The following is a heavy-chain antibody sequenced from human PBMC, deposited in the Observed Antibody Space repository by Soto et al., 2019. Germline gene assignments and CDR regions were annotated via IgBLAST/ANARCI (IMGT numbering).Heavy chain of an antibody. CDR3: ATGRHNDYDSSGYPWFDP. CDR1: GGSISSGGYS. D-gene: IGHD3-22*01. V-gene: IGHV4-30-2*01. CDR2: IYHSGST. Sequence: SETLSLTCAVSGGSISSGGYSWSWIRQPPGKGLEWIGYIYHSGSTYYNPSLKSRVTISVDRSKNQFSLKLSSVTAADTAVYNCATGRHNDYDSSGYPWFDPWGQGTLVTVSS. J-gene: IGHJ5*02.